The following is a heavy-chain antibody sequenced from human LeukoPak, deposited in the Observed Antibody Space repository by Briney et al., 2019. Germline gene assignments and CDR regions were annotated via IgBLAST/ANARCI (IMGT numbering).Heavy chain of an antibody. Sequence: KPSETLSLTCTVSGGSISSYYWSWIRQPPGKGLEWIGYIYYSGSTNYNPSLKSRVTISVDTSKNQFSLKLSSVTAADTAVYYCAGQGTKYAAPDYWGQGTLVTVSS. CDR1: GGSISSYY. V-gene: IGHV4-59*08. J-gene: IGHJ4*02. CDR2: IYYSGST. D-gene: IGHD1-14*01. CDR3: AGQGTKYAAPDY.